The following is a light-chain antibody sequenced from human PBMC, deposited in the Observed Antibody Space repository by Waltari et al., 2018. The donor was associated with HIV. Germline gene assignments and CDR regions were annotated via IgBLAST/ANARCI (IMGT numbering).Light chain of an antibody. V-gene: IGKV1-39*01. CDR1: QSIITY. CDR2: GSS. CDR3: QQTFSPPRR. Sequence: DINMTQSPSSLSASVGDRVTITCRASQSIITYLNWYHQSPGKAPTLLIFGSSTLHGGVSSRFSGSGSETDFTLSIAGLQREDSGTYFCQQTFSPPRRFGPGT. J-gene: IGKJ2*01.